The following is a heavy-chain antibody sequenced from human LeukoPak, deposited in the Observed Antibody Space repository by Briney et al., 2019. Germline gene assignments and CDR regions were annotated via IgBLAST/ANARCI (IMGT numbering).Heavy chain of an antibody. CDR2: INHSGST. D-gene: IGHD5-24*01. CDR1: GGSFSGYY. J-gene: IGHJ5*02. V-gene: IGHV4-34*01. Sequence: SETLSLTCAVYGGSFSGYYWSRIRQPPGKGLEWIGEINHSGSTNYNPSLKSRVTISVDTSKNQFSLKLSSVTAADTAVYYCARGRRDGYNRLYWFDPWGQGTLVTVSS. CDR3: ARGRRDGYNRLYWFDP.